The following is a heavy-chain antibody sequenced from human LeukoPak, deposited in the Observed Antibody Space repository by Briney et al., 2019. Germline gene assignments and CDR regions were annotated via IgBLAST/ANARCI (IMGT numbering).Heavy chain of an antibody. D-gene: IGHD3-3*01. CDR3: AKGKNDYWSSPLDS. CDR1: GFTFYEYT. CDR2: ISWDGDST. Sequence: GGSLRLSCAASGFTFYEYTMYWVRQGPAKGLEWVSLISWDGDSTVYGDSVKGRFTISRDNRKNSLYLQMNSLRPEDTALYYCAKGKNDYWSSPLDSWGQGTLVTVSS. V-gene: IGHV3-43*01. J-gene: IGHJ4*02.